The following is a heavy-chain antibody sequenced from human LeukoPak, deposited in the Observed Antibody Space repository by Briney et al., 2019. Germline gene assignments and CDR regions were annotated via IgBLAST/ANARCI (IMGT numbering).Heavy chain of an antibody. CDR3: AKGTIGDFWTSHY. J-gene: IGHJ4*02. V-gene: IGHV3-23*01. Sequence: PGGSLRLSCAASGFTFDDYAMHWVRQAPGKGLEWVSAISGSGGSTYYADSVKGRFTISRDNSKNTLYLQMNSLRAEDTAVYYCAKGTIGDFWTSHYWGQGTLVTVSS. D-gene: IGHD3-3*01. CDR2: ISGSGGST. CDR1: GFTFDDYA.